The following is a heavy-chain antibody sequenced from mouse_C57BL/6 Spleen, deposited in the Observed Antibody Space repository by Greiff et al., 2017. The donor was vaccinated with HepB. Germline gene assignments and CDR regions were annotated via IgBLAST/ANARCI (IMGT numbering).Heavy chain of an antibody. D-gene: IGHD3-2*02. CDR1: GFTFTDYY. Sequence: EVMLVESGGGLVQPGGSLSLSCAASGFTFTDYYMSWVRQPPGKALEWLGFIRNKANGYTTEYSASVKGRFTISRDNSQSILDLKVNALRAADSATYYCARCRETAQALDYWGQGTTLTVSS. CDR3: ARCRETAQALDY. CDR2: IRNKANGYTT. J-gene: IGHJ2*01. V-gene: IGHV7-3*01.